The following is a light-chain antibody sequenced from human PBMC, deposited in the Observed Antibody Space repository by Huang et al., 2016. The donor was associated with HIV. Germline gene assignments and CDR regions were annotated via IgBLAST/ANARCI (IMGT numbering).Light chain of an antibody. V-gene: IGKV3-11*01. Sequence: EIVLTQSPVTLSLSPGDRSTLSCRASQSIGTYLAWYQQKSGQAPRLLIYDVSNRAGGVPARFSASGSETDFTLTIASLDPDDFAIYHCQQRSKWPLTFGGGTKVEMK. CDR3: QQRSKWPLT. J-gene: IGKJ4*01. CDR2: DVS. CDR1: QSIGTY.